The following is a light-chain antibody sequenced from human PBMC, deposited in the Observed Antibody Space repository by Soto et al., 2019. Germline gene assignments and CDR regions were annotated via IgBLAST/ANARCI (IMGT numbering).Light chain of an antibody. J-gene: IGLJ2*01. CDR1: SSDVGGYHY. V-gene: IGLV2-8*01. CDR3: SSYAGSNNLV. Sequence: QSALTQPPSASGSPGQSVTNSCTGTSSDVGGYHYVSWYQQHPGKAPKLMIHEVTKRPSGVPDRFSGSKSGNTASLTVSGLQGEDEADYYCSSYAGSNNLVFGGGTKLT. CDR2: EVT.